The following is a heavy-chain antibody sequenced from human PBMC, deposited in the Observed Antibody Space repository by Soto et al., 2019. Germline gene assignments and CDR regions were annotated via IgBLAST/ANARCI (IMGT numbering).Heavy chain of an antibody. D-gene: IGHD3-10*01. J-gene: IGHJ5*02. CDR2: IYPGDSDT. V-gene: IGHV5-51*01. CDR3: ARKYGWFGELTKYTWFDP. CDR1: GYRFTSYW. Sequence: GESLKISCKGSGYRFTSYWIGWVRQMPGKGLEWMGIIYPGDSDTRYSPSFQGQVTISADKSISTAYLQWSSLKASDTAMYYCARKYGWFGELTKYTWFDPWGQGTLVTVSS.